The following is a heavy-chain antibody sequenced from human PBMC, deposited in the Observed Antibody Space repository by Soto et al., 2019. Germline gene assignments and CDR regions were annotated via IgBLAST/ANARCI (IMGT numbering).Heavy chain of an antibody. J-gene: IGHJ4*02. V-gene: IGHV4-39*01. D-gene: IGHD3-3*01. CDR2: IYYSGST. Sequence: SETLSLTCTVSGGSISSSIYYWGWIRQPPGKGLEWIGSIYYSGSTYYNPSLKSRVTISVDTSKNQFSLKLSSVTAADTAVYYCARHEWSGPDFWSGYHFDYWGQGTLVTVSS. CDR3: ARHEWSGPDFWSGYHFDY. CDR1: GGSISSSIYY.